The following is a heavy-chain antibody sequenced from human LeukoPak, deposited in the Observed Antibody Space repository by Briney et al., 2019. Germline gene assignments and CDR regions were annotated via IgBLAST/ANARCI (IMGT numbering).Heavy chain of an antibody. Sequence: GGSLRLSCAASGFTFTMFGMNWVRQAPGKGLVWVSRINGDGRNINYADSVRGRFTISRDNAKNTLFLQMNTLRVEDTAVYYCTRDLMDYDVSTGLHHYYMDVWGQGTTVTVSS. CDR1: GFTFTMFG. CDR2: INGDGRNI. V-gene: IGHV3-74*01. CDR3: TRDLMDYDVSTGLHHYYMDV. D-gene: IGHD3-9*01. J-gene: IGHJ6*02.